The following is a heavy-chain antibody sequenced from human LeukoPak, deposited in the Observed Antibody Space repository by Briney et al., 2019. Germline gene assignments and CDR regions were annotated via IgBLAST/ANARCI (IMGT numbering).Heavy chain of an antibody. J-gene: IGHJ1*01. Sequence: GGSLRFSCAASGFTFSSYSMNWVRQAPGKGLEWVSSISSSSSYIYYADSVKGQFTISRDNAKNSLYLQMNSLRAEDTAVYYCARDTHYCSSTSCLVDFQHWGQGTLVTVSS. CDR3: ARDTHYCSSTSCLVDFQH. V-gene: IGHV3-21*04. CDR1: GFTFSSYS. D-gene: IGHD2-2*01. CDR2: ISSSSSYI.